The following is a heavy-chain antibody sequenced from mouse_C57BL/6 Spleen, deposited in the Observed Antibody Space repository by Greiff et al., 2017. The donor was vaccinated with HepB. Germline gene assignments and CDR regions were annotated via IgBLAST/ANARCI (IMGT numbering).Heavy chain of an antibody. CDR3: ARRFPFYGSSYEGYFDY. D-gene: IGHD1-1*01. CDR2: IDPSDSYT. J-gene: IGHJ2*01. Sequence: VQLQQPGAELVMPGASVKLSCKASGYTFTSYWMHWVKQRPGQGLEWIGEIDPSDSYTNYNQKFKGKSTLTVDKSSSTAYMQLSSLTSEDSAVYYCARRFPFYGSSYEGYFDYWGQGTTLTVSS. CDR1: GYTFTSYW. V-gene: IGHV1-69*01.